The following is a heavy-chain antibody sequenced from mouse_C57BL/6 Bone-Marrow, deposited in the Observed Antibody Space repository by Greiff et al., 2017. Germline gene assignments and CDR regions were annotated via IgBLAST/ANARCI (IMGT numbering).Heavy chain of an antibody. Sequence: VQLQQSGAELVKPGASVKISCKASGYAFSSYWMNWVKQRPGKGLEWIGQLYPGDGDTNYNGKFQGKATLTADQSSSAAYMQLSSLTSEYSAVYFCARPLRSYWYFDVWGTGTTVTVAS. CDR3: ARPLRSYWYFDV. V-gene: IGHV1-80*01. J-gene: IGHJ1*03. CDR2: LYPGDGDT. CDR1: GYAFSSYW. D-gene: IGHD6-1*01.